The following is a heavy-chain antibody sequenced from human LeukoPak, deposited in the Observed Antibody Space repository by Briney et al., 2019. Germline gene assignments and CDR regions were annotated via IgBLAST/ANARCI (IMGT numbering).Heavy chain of an antibody. CDR3: ASNLGYCSGGSCPDY. V-gene: IGHV3-21*01. D-gene: IGHD2-15*01. J-gene: IGHJ4*02. CDR1: GFTLSSYS. CDR2: ISSSSSYI. Sequence: GGFLRLSCAASGFTLSSYSMNWVRQAPGKGLEWVSSISSSSSYIYYADSVKGRFTISRDNAKNSLYLQMNSLRAEDTAVYYCASNLGYCSGGSCPDYWGQGTLVTVSS.